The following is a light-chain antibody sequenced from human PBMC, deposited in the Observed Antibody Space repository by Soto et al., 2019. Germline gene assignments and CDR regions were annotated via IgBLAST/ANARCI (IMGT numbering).Light chain of an antibody. CDR1: QGVSNW. J-gene: IGKJ5*01. Sequence: DIQLTQSRSSVPASVGDRVTITCRSSQGVSNWLAWYQQKPGKAPKLLIYDASTLQSGIPSRFSDSGSGTEFTLTISSLQTEDFATYYCQEANSFPTFGQGTRLEI. V-gene: IGKV1D-12*01. CDR2: DAS. CDR3: QEANSFPT.